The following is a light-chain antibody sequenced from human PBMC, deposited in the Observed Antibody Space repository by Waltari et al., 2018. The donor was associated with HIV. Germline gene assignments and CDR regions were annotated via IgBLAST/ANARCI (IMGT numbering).Light chain of an antibody. Sequence: QSVLTQPPSVSGAPGQRVTISCPGSSSNIGAGSAVHWYQQIPGTAPKPLIYGNSHRPAGVPDRFSGSKSGTSASLAITGLQAEDEADYYCQSYDSSLSVWVFGGGTKLTVL. CDR1: SSNIGAGSA. CDR3: QSYDSSLSVWV. CDR2: GNS. V-gene: IGLV1-40*01. J-gene: IGLJ3*02.